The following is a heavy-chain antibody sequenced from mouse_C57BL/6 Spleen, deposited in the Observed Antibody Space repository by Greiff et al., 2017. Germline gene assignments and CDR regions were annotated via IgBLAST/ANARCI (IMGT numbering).Heavy chain of an antibody. D-gene: IGHD2-3*01. V-gene: IGHV1-81*01. CDR3: ARRELLYYYAMDY. Sequence: VQLQESGAELARPGASVQLSCKASGYTFTSYGISWVKQRTGQGLEWIGEIYPRSGNTYYNEKFKGKATLTADKSSSTAYMELRSLTSEDSAVYFCARRELLYYYAMDYWGQGTSVTVSS. CDR2: IYPRSGNT. J-gene: IGHJ4*01. CDR1: GYTFTSYG.